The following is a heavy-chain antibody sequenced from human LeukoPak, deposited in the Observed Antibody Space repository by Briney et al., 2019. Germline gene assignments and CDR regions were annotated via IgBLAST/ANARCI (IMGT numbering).Heavy chain of an antibody. CDR2: ISAYNGNT. J-gene: IGHJ5*02. CDR1: GHTFTSYG. Sequence: ASVKVSCKASGHTFTSYGISWVRQAPGQGLEWMGWISAYNGNTNYAQKLQGRVTMTTDTSTSTAYMELRSLRSDDTAVYYCARGPDYGGNSGLVVVWNWFDPWGQGTLVTVSS. V-gene: IGHV1-18*01. CDR3: ARGPDYGGNSGLVVVWNWFDP. D-gene: IGHD4-23*01.